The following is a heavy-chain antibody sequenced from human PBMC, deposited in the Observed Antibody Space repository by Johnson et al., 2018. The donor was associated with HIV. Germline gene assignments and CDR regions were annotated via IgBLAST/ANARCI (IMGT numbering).Heavy chain of an antibody. D-gene: IGHD3-10*01. V-gene: IGHV3-33*08. Sequence: QVQLLESGGGLAKPAWSPRLSCAASQFTFSSYYMNCVRQAPGNGLEWVAVIWYDGSNKYYADSVKGRFTISRDNSKNTLYLQMNSLRAEDTAVYYCAIAYGSGTAAGRKDAFDIWGQGTMVTVSS. CDR1: QFTFSSYY. J-gene: IGHJ3*02. CDR3: AIAYGSGTAAGRKDAFDI. CDR2: IWYDGSNK.